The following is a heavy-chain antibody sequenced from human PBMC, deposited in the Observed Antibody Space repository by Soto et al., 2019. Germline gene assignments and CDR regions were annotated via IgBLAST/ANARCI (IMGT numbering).Heavy chain of an antibody. Sequence: QVQLVESGGGVVQPGRSLRLSCAASGFTFSSYGMHWVRQAPGKGLEWVAVISYDGSNKYYADSVKGRFTISRDNSKNKLYLQMNSLRAEDTAVYYCAKENPAYYDILTGYPDDAFDIWGQGTMVTVSS. CDR2: ISYDGSNK. D-gene: IGHD3-9*01. J-gene: IGHJ3*02. CDR1: GFTFSSYG. V-gene: IGHV3-30*18. CDR3: AKENPAYYDILTGYPDDAFDI.